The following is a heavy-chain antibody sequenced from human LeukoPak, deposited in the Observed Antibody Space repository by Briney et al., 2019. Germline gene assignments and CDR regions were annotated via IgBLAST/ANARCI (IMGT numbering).Heavy chain of an antibody. CDR3: ARSGYSSGSYFDY. D-gene: IGHD6-19*01. CDR1: GYSFTTYW. CDR2: IYPGDADT. J-gene: IGHJ4*02. V-gene: IGHV5-51*01. Sequence: GAALKISSKAPGYSFTTYWIGWVRQMPGKGLEWMGIIYPGDADTRYSPSFQGQVTISADRSISTAYLQWSSLKASDTAMYYCARSGYSSGSYFDYWGQGTLVTVSS.